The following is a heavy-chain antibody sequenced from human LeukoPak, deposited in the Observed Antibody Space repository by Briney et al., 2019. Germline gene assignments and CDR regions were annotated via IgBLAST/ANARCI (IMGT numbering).Heavy chain of an antibody. CDR1: GYTFNSFG. CDR3: ARDCGGDCYQLPNWFDP. CDR2: ISAYNGNT. J-gene: IGHJ5*02. V-gene: IGHV1-18*01. Sequence: ASVTVSCTASGYTFNSFGINWVRQAPGQGLEWMGWISAYNGNTKYAQQFQGRVTMTTDRSTSTAYMELRSLRSDDTAIYYCARDCGGDCYQLPNWFDPWGQGTLVTVSS. D-gene: IGHD2-21*02.